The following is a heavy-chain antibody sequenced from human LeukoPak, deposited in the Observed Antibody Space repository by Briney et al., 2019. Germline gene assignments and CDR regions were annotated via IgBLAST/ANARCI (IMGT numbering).Heavy chain of an antibody. CDR3: ARVSPAVGAFDI. D-gene: IGHD6-13*01. Sequence: SETLSLTCTVSGGSISSYYWSWIRQPPGKGLEWIGYFYYSGSNNFNPSLKSRVTIPGDTSKNQFSLKLSSVTAADTAIYYCARVSPAVGAFDIWGRGTMVTVSS. V-gene: IGHV4-59*01. CDR2: FYYSGSN. CDR1: GGSISSYY. J-gene: IGHJ3*02.